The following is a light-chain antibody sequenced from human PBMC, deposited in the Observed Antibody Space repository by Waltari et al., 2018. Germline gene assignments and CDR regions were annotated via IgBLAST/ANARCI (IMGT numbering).Light chain of an antibody. CDR3: HHYGSSPFT. V-gene: IGKV3-20*01. J-gene: IGKJ2*01. CDR2: GAS. Sequence: EIVLTQSPGTLSLSPGEKVTLSCRASQSVGLKYLAWYQQKPGQGPRLLIYGASIRATGIPDRVSGSGSGTDFSLSISGVEPEDFAVYYCHHYGSSPFTFGQGTNLEI. CDR1: QSVGLKY.